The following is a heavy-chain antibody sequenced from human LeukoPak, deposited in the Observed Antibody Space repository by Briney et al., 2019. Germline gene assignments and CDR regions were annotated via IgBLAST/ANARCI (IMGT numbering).Heavy chain of an antibody. J-gene: IGHJ4*02. Sequence: GGSLRLSCAASGFTFSNAWMSWVRQAPGKGLEWVGRIKSKTDGGTTDYAAPVKGRFTTSRDDSKNTLYLQMNSLKTEDTAVYYCTTDAGYCSSTSCYTDWGQGTLVTVSS. CDR1: GFTFSNAW. D-gene: IGHD2-2*02. CDR3: TTDAGYCSSTSCYTD. V-gene: IGHV3-15*01. CDR2: IKSKTDGGTT.